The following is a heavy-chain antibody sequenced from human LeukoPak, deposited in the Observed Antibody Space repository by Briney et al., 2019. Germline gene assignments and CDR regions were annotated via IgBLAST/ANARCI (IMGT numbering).Heavy chain of an antibody. V-gene: IGHV3-21*01. J-gene: IGHJ3*02. CDR1: GFTFCSYI. CDR3: AREDASAFDI. Sequence: PGGSLRLSCAASGFTFCSYIMNWVRQAPGKGLEWVSSISSSSNHIYYADSMKGRFTISRDNAKNSLFLQMNTLRAEDTAVYYCAREDASAFDIWGQGTMVSVSS. CDR2: ISSSSNHI.